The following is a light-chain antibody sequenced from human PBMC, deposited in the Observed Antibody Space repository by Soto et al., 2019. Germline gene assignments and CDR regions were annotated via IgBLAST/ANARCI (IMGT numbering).Light chain of an antibody. V-gene: IGKV1-5*03. J-gene: IGKJ2*01. CDR2: KAS. CDR1: QSISSW. Sequence: DIQMTQSPSTLSASVGDRVTITCRASQSISSWLAWYHQKPGKAPKLLIYKASSLESGVPSRFSGSGSGTEFSLTISSLQPDDFATYYCQQYNSDAPYTFGQGTKLEIK. CDR3: QQYNSDAPYT.